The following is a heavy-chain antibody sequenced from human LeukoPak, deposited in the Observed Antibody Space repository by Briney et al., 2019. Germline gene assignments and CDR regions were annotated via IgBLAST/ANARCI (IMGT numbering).Heavy chain of an antibody. D-gene: IGHD1-26*01. V-gene: IGHV3-48*04. CDR2: ISSSSSTI. CDR1: GFTFSSYS. J-gene: IGHJ6*02. Sequence: GGSLRLSCAASGFTFSSYSMNWVRQAPGKGLEWVSYISSSSSTIYYADSVKGRFTISRDNAKNSLYLQMNSLRAEDTAVYYCAGCIVGAPWANYYYYGMDVWGQGTTVTVSS. CDR3: AGCIVGAPWANYYYYGMDV.